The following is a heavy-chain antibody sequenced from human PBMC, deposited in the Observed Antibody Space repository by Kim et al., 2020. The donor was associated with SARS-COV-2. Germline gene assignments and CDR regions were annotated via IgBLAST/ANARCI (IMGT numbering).Heavy chain of an antibody. V-gene: IGHV3-23*03. J-gene: IGHJ6*02. CDR3: AKAEGDIVAQIHYYYYGMDV. CDR2: IYSGGSST. D-gene: IGHD2-15*01. Sequence: GGSLRLSCAASGFTFSSYAMSWVRQAPGKGLEWVSGIYSGGSSTYYADSVKGRFTISRDNSKNTLYLQLNSLRAEDTAVYYCAKAEGDIVAQIHYYYYGMDVWGQGTTVTVSS. CDR1: GFTFSSYA.